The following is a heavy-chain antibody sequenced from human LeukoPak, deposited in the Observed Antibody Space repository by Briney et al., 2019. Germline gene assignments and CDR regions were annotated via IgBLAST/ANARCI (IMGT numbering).Heavy chain of an antibody. V-gene: IGHV1-2*06. Sequence: ASVKVSCKASGYTFTGYYMHWVRQAPGQGLEWVGRINPNSGGTNYAQKFQGRVTMTRDTSISTAYMELSRLRSVDTAVYYCARDQGGNVLRFLEWLPPAYYMDVWGKGTTVTVSS. D-gene: IGHD3-3*01. J-gene: IGHJ6*03. CDR3: ARDQGGNVLRFLEWLPPAYYMDV. CDR2: INPNSGGT. CDR1: GYTFTGYY.